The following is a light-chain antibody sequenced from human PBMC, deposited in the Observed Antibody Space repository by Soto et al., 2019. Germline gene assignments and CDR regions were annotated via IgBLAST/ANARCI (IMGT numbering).Light chain of an antibody. CDR2: RNN. CDR3: AARDDSLSGHWV. CDR1: SSNIGSEY. Sequence: QPVLTQPPSASGTPGQRVTISCYGSSSNIGSEYVVWYQHLPGTAPKLLIYRNNQRPSGVPDRFAGSKSGTSASLAISGLRSEDEADYYCAARDDSLSGHWVFGGGTKLTVL. V-gene: IGLV1-47*01. J-gene: IGLJ3*02.